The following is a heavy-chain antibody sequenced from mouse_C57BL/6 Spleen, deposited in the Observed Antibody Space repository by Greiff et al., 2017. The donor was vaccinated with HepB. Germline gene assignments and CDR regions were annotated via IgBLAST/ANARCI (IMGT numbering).Heavy chain of an antibody. J-gene: IGHJ3*01. D-gene: IGHD1-3*01. Sequence: EVHLVESGGGLVKPGGSLKLPCAASGFTFSDYGMHWVRQAPEKGLEWVAYISSGSITIYSADTVKGRFTISRDNAKNTLCLQMTSLTSEDTAMYYCAWSGSSWFAYWGQGTVVTVSA. CDR2: ISSGSITI. V-gene: IGHV5-17*01. CDR3: AWSGSSWFAY. CDR1: GFTFSDYG.